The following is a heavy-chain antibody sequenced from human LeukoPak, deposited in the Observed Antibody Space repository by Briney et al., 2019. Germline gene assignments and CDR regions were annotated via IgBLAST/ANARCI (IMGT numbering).Heavy chain of an antibody. Sequence: SETLSLTCAVYGGSFSGPYWSWIRQPPGKGLEWIGEINHTGRTYYKPSLKSRVTISVDTSESQFSLKLTSVTAADTAVYFCARKEGGELVNTRRWFDPWGQGTLVTVSS. CDR2: INHTGRT. V-gene: IGHV4-34*01. CDR3: ARKEGGELVNTRRWFDP. J-gene: IGHJ5*02. CDR1: GGSFSGPY. D-gene: IGHD1-26*01.